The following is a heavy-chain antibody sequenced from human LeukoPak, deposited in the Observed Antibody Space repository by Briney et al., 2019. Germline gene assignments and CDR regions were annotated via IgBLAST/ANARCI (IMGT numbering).Heavy chain of an antibody. CDR2: IIPILGIA. CDR3: ARLKFSSQLFYYYYYYMDV. V-gene: IGHV1-69*04. D-gene: IGHD6-6*01. J-gene: IGHJ6*03. CDR1: GGTFSSYA. Sequence: GSSVKVSCKASGGTFSSYAISWVRQAPGQGLEWMGRIIPILGIANYAQKFQGRVTITADKSTSTAYMELSSLRSEDTAVYYCARLKFSSQLFYYYYYYMDVWGKGTTVTVSS.